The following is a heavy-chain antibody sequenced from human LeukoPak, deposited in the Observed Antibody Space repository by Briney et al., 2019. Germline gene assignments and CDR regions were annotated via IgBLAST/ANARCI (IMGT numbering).Heavy chain of an antibody. CDR2: FYYSVNT. J-gene: IGHJ4*02. V-gene: IGHV4-39*01. CDR1: GGSIRSSSYY. CDR3: ARSYYYGSGSLSYCFDY. Sequence: SETLSLTCTVSGGSIRSSSYYWGWVRRPPGKGLEWIGNFYYSVNTFYNPSLKSRVTISVDTSKNQFSLKLSSVTATDTAVYYCARSYYYGSGSLSYCFDYWGQGTLVTVSS. D-gene: IGHD3-10*01.